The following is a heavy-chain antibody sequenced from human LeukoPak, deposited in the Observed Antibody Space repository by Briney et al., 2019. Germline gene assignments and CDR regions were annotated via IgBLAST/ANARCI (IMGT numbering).Heavy chain of an antibody. CDR3: AKGIYSSGWSYFDV. D-gene: IGHD6-19*01. V-gene: IGHV3-23*01. Sequence: GGSLRLSCAASGFTFSNSAMSWVRQAPGKGLEWVSTLSGSGITTYYADSVKGRFTISRDNSKNTLYLQMNSLRAEDTAVYYCAKGIYSSGWSYFDVWGQGTTVTVSS. J-gene: IGHJ6*02. CDR1: GFTFSNSA. CDR2: LSGSGITT.